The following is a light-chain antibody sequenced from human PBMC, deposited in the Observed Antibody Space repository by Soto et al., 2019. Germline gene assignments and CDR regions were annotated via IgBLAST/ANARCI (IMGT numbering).Light chain of an antibody. CDR3: QQYYSYPLT. J-gene: IGKJ4*01. CDR2: WAS. Sequence: DIVMTQSPDSLAVSLGERATINCKSSQSVLYSSNNKNYLAWYQQKPGQPPKLLIYWASTQESGVPDRFSGSGSGTDFTLTISSLQAEDVAVYYCQQYYSYPLTFGGGTKVEIK. V-gene: IGKV4-1*01. CDR1: QSVLYSSNNKNY.